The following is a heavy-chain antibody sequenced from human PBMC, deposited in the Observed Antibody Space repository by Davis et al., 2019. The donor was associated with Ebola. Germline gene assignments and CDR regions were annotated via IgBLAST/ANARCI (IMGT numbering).Heavy chain of an antibody. J-gene: IGHJ5*02. CDR2: INPNSGGT. V-gene: IGHV1-2*02. CDR3: ARAVVPAGPFDP. D-gene: IGHD2-2*01. Sequence: ASVKVSCKASGYTFTGYYMHWVRQAPGQGLEWMGWINPNSGGTNYAQKLQGRVTMTTDTSTSTAYMELRSLRSDDTAVYYCARAVVPAGPFDPWGQGTLVTVSS. CDR1: GYTFTGYY.